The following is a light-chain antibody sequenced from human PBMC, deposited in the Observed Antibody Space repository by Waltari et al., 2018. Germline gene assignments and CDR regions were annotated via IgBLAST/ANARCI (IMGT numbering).Light chain of an antibody. J-gene: IGLJ3*02. V-gene: IGLV3-1*01. CDR1: NLQNKY. CDR3: QAWGTGLIGV. Sequence: SYELTQPPSVSVSPGQTASITCSGDNLQNKYTSWYLQRPGQSPVLVIDEDTKRPSGITGRFSASNSGNTATLTISGTQAIDEADYYCQAWGTGLIGVFGGGTKLTVL. CDR2: EDT.